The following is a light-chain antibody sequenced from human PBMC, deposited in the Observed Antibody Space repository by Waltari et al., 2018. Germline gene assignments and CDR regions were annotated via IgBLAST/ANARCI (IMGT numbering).Light chain of an antibody. CDR3: QAWDSNTAWV. J-gene: IGLJ3*02. V-gene: IGLV3-1*01. CDR1: KLGNNY. Sequence: SYELTQSPSVSVSPGQKASIPCSGDKLGNNYSFWYPVKPGQSPVLVIYQDTKRPPGIPERFSGSNSGNTATLTVSGTQAMDEADYFCQAWDSNTAWVFGGGTKLTVL. CDR2: QDT.